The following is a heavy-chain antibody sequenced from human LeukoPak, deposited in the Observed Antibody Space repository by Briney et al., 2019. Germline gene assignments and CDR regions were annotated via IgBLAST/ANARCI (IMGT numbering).Heavy chain of an antibody. D-gene: IGHD3-10*01. V-gene: IGHV3-53*01. CDR2: IYIGRRI. J-gene: IGHJ6*03. Sequence: GGSLRLSCAASGFLVSSNYMSWVPQAPGKGLEWVSVIYIGRRIFYADSVRGRFTISRDNSKNTLYVQRNSLRAEDTAVYHCARDQYDDSGTYFYYYMDVWGKGTAVTVSS. CDR1: GFLVSSNY. CDR3: ARDQYDDSGTYFYYYMDV.